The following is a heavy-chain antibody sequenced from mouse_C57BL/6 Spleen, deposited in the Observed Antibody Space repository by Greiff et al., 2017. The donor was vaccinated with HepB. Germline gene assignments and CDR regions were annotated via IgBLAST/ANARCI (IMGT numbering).Heavy chain of an antibody. CDR3: ARYYYGSSYEFAY. V-gene: IGHV1-42*01. Sequence: EVQLQQSGPELVKPGASVKISCKASGYSFTGYYMNWVKQSPEKSLEWIGEINPSTGGTTYNQKFKAKATLTVDKSSSTAYMQLKSLTSEDSAVYYCARYYYGSSYEFAYWGQGTLVTVSA. J-gene: IGHJ3*01. CDR1: GYSFTGYY. D-gene: IGHD1-1*01. CDR2: INPSTGGT.